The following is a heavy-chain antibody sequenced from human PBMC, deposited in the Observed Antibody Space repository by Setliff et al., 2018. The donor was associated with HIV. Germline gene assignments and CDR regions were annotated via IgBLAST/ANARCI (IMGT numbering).Heavy chain of an antibody. D-gene: IGHD2-2*03. V-gene: IGHV4-34*01. CDR3: ARGRFRIGYCSSTSCLDPLGY. CDR2: INHSGDT. Sequence: SETLSLTCAVYGGSFSGYFWTWIRQPPQKRLEWIGEINHSGDTNYNPSLKSRVTISADTSKNQFSLKLSSVTAADTAVYYCARGRFRIGYCSSTSCLDPLGYWGQGTLVTVSS. CDR1: GGSFSGYF. J-gene: IGHJ4*02.